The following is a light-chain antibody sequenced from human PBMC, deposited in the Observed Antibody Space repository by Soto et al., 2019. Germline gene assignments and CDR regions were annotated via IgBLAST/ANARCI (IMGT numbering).Light chain of an antibody. CDR3: QNYNLALPT. J-gene: IGKJ5*01. Sequence: DIQMTQSPSSLPASLGDRVTISCRASQPISGFLAWYQQRPGEVPRLLIHTASVLQSGVPSRFSGSGSKTNFTLTISSLQPEDVATYYCQNYNLALPTFGQGTRLEMK. CDR1: QPISGF. V-gene: IGKV1-27*01. CDR2: TAS.